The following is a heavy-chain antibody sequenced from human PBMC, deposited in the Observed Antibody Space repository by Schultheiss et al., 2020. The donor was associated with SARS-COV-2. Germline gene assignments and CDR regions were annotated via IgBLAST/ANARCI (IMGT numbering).Heavy chain of an antibody. J-gene: IGHJ4*02. V-gene: IGHV4-61*02. CDR2: IYTSGST. CDR3: ARHLRDSSGWVDY. D-gene: IGHD6-19*01. Sequence: SQTLSLTCTVSGGSISSSSYYWGWIRQPAGKGLEWIGRIYTSGSTNYNPSLKSRVTISVDTSKNQFSLKLSSVTAADTAVYYCARHLRDSSGWVDYWGQGTLVTVSS. CDR1: GGSISSSSYY.